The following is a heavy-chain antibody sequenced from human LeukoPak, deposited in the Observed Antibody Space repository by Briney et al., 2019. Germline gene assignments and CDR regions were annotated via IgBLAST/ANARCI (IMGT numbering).Heavy chain of an antibody. D-gene: IGHD1-1*01. J-gene: IGHJ4*02. V-gene: IGHV3-53*01. Sequence: GGSLRLSCAAPGFTVSNNYMTWVRQAPGKGLEWVSIIFAGVGTYYADSVRGRFTISRDNSKNTLYLQMNSLEAEDAAVYYCARGDRGTGQHFDYWGQGTLVTVS. CDR3: ARGDRGTGQHFDY. CDR2: IFAGVGT. CDR1: GFTVSNNY.